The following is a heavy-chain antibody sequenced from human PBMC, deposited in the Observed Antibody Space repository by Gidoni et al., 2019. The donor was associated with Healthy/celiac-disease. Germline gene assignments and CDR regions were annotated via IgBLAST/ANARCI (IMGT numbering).Heavy chain of an antibody. CDR1: GASISSGGYY. Sequence: QVQLQESGPGLVKPSQTLSLTCTVSGASISSGGYYWSWIRQHPGKGLEWSGYIYYRGSTYYNPSLKSRVTISVDTSKNQFSLKLSSVTAADTAVYYCASLKGGDLRAIDYWGQGTLVTVSS. CDR3: ASLKGGDLRAIDY. J-gene: IGHJ4*02. V-gene: IGHV4-31*03. CDR2: IYYRGST. D-gene: IGHD2-21*02.